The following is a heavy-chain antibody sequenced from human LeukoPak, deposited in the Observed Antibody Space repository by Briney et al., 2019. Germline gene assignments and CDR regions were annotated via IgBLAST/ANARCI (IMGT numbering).Heavy chain of an antibody. J-gene: IGHJ4*02. D-gene: IGHD6-6*01. CDR1: GFSFNTYA. CDR2: ISYDGSNK. Sequence: GGSLRLSCTASGFSFNTYAMHWGRQAPGKGLEWVAVISYDGSNKYYADSVKGRFTISRDNSKNTLYLQMNSLRPDDTAVYCCTRNWGQLVRRGYFEYWGQGTLVTVSS. CDR3: TRNWGQLVRRGYFEY. V-gene: IGHV3-30*04.